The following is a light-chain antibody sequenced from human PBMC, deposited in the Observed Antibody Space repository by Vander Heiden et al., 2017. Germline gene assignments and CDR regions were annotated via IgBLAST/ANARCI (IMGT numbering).Light chain of an antibody. CDR2: EVS. V-gene: IGLV2-8*01. J-gene: IGLJ2*01. Sequence: QSALPQPPSASGSPGPSVTISCPGTHSGVGGYTQHPWDQQHPGKAPKLMICEVSKRPSGVPDRFSGSKSGNTASLTVSGLQAEEEADYYCSSYAGSKNLVFGGGTKLTVL. CDR1: HSGVGGYTQ. CDR3: SSYAGSKNLV.